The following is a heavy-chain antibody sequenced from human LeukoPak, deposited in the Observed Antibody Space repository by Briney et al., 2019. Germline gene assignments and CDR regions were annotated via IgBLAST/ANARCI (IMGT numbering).Heavy chain of an antibody. D-gene: IGHD3-22*01. CDR2: IKQDGSEK. CDR1: GFTLSSYW. Sequence: PGGSLRLSCAASGFTLSSYWMGWVRQAPGKGLEWVANIKQDGSEKYYVDSVKGRFTISRDNAKNSLYLQMNSLRAEDTAVYYCAREDYYDSSGYYYGMDVWGQGTTVTVSS. V-gene: IGHV3-7*03. J-gene: IGHJ6*02. CDR3: AREDYYDSSGYYYGMDV.